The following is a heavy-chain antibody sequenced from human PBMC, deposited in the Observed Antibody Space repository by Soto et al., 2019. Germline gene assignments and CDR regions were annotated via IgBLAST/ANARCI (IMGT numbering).Heavy chain of an antibody. CDR3: TRDSSVADDPYYYYGMDV. CDR1: GFTFGDYA. J-gene: IGHJ6*02. V-gene: IGHV3-49*03. D-gene: IGHD6-19*01. CDR2: IRSKAYGGTT. Sequence: GGSLRLSCTASGFTFGDYAMSWFRQAPGKGLEWVGFIRSKAYGGTTEYAASVKGRFTISRDDSKSIAYLQMNSLKTEDTAVYYCTRDSSVADDPYYYYGMDVWGQGTTVTVSS.